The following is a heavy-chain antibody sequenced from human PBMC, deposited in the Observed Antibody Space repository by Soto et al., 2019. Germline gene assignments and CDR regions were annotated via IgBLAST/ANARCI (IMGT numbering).Heavy chain of an antibody. CDR3: AKDFDSYGSGSYQYYGMDV. Sequence: PGGSLRLSCAASGFTFSSYGMHWVRQAPGKGLKWVAVISYDGSNKYYADSVKGRFTISRDNSKNTLYLQMNSLRAEDTAVYYCAKDFDSYGSGSYQYYGMDVWGQGTTVTVSS. J-gene: IGHJ6*02. D-gene: IGHD3-10*01. CDR2: ISYDGSNK. V-gene: IGHV3-30*18. CDR1: GFTFSSYG.